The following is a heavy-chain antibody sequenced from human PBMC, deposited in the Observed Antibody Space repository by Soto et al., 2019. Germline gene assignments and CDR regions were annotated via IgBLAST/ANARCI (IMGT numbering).Heavy chain of an antibody. CDR1: GGSFSGYY. J-gene: IGHJ6*03. CDR2: INHSGST. CDR3: ARVFGSSWTGGTYYMDV. Sequence: PSETLSLTCAVYGGSFSGYYWSWIRQPPGKGLEWIGEINHSGSTNYNPSLKSRVTISVDTSKNQFSLKLRSVTAADTALYYCARVFGSSWTGGTYYMDVWGKGTTVTVSS. D-gene: IGHD6-13*01. V-gene: IGHV4-34*01.